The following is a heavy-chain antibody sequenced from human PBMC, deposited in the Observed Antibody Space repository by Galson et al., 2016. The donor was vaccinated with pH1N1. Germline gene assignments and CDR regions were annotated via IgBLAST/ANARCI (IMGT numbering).Heavy chain of an antibody. J-gene: IGHJ6*03. CDR1: GYLLTELS. CDR3: ATNSIDYYCYYMDV. D-gene: IGHD4-23*01. V-gene: IGHV1-24*01. Sequence: SVKVSCKVSGYLLTELSIFWVRQAPGKGLEWMGGFTAEDGETVYAQKLQGRVTMTEDTSTDTAYMELSSLRYEDTAVYYCATNSIDYYCYYMDVWGKGTPVTVSS. CDR2: FTAEDGET.